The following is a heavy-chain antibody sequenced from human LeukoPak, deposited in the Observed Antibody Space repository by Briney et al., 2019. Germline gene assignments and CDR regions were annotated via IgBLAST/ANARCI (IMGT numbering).Heavy chain of an antibody. CDR3: ARAGYCSGGSCYPHDAFDL. V-gene: IGHV4-39*01. D-gene: IGHD2-15*01. J-gene: IGHJ3*01. Sequence: PSETLSLTCTVSGGSISSSSYYWGWIRQPPGKGLEWIGSIYYSGSTYYNPSLKSRVTISVDTSKNQFSLKLSSVTAADTAVYYCARAGYCSGGSCYPHDAFDLWGQGTMVTVSS. CDR2: IYYSGST. CDR1: GGSISSSSYY.